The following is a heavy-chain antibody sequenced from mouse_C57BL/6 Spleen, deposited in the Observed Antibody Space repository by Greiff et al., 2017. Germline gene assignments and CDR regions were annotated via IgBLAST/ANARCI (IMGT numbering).Heavy chain of an antibody. Sequence: QVQLKQPGAELVKPGASVKMSCKASGYTFTSYWITWVKQRPGQGLEWIGDIYPGSGSTNYNEKFKSKATLTVDTSSSTAYMQLSSLTSEDSAVYYCAREGDYDGTAWFAYWGQGTLVTVSA. D-gene: IGHD2-4*01. CDR1: GYTFTSYW. J-gene: IGHJ3*01. CDR2: IYPGSGST. V-gene: IGHV1-55*01. CDR3: AREGDYDGTAWFAY.